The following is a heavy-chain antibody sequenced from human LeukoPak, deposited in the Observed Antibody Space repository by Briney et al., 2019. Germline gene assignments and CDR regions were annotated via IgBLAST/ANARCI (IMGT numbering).Heavy chain of an antibody. CDR1: GYIFTSYA. CDR3: ARDRHSSSSWYVDY. Sequence: GSVKVSCKASGYIFTSYAMHWVRQAPGQRLEWMGWINAGNGNTKYSQKFQGRVTITRDTSASTAYMELSSLRSEDTAVYYCARDRHSSSSWYVDYWGQGTLVTVSS. D-gene: IGHD6-6*01. CDR2: INAGNGNT. J-gene: IGHJ4*02. V-gene: IGHV1-3*01.